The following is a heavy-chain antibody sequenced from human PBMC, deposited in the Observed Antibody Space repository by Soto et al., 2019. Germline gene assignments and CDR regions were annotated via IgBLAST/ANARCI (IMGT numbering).Heavy chain of an antibody. J-gene: IGHJ5*02. CDR3: ARDHYYGSGSYFWFDP. Sequence: GGSLRLSCAASGFTFVSHAMSWVRQAPGKGLEWVSGINWNGGSTGYADSVKGRFTISRDNAKNSLYLQMNSLRAEDTALYYCARDHYYGSGSYFWFDPWGQGTLVTVSS. D-gene: IGHD3-10*01. V-gene: IGHV3-20*04. CDR2: INWNGGST. CDR1: GFTFVSHA.